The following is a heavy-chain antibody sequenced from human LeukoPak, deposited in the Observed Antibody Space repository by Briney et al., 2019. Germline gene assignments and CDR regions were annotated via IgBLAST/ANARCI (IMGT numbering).Heavy chain of an antibody. CDR3: ARDLYSSRTNDAFVI. CDR2: IYYSGST. V-gene: IGHV4-38-2*02. J-gene: IGHJ3*02. Sequence: SETLSLTCTVSGYSISSGYYWGWIRQPPGKGLEWIGSIYYSGSTYYNPSLKRRVTISVDTSKKQFSLKLSSVTSADTAVYYCARDLYSSRTNDAFVIWGQGTMVTVSS. D-gene: IGHD6-13*01. CDR1: GYSISSGYY.